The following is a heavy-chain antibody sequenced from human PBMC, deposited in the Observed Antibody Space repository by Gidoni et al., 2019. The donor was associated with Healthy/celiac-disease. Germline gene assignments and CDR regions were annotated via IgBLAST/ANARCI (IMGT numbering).Heavy chain of an antibody. D-gene: IGHD3-22*01. J-gene: IGHJ3*02. CDR2: IYYSGST. CDR3: ARSDYYDSSGYYPDAFDI. CDR1: GGSLSSYY. Sequence: QVPLQESGPGLVKPSETLSLPCPVSGGSLSSYYWSWIRQPPGTGLEWIGYIYYSGSTNYNPPLKSRVTISVDTSKNQFSLKLSSVTAADTAVYYCARSDYYDSSGYYPDAFDIWGQGTMVTVSS. V-gene: IGHV4-59*01.